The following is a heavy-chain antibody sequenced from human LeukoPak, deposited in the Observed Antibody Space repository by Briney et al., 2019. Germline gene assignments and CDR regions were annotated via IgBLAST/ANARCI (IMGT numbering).Heavy chain of an antibody. CDR3: AKELRYYYDRSGYYYYDY. CDR1: GFTFSTYG. Sequence: GRSLRLSCAASGFTFSTYGMHWVRQAPGKGLQWVALISYDGSNKYYADSVKGRFTISRDNSKNTLYLQMNSLRAEDTAVYYCAKELRYYYDRSGYYYYDYWGQGTLVTVSS. J-gene: IGHJ4*02. V-gene: IGHV3-30*18. D-gene: IGHD3-22*01. CDR2: ISYDGSNK.